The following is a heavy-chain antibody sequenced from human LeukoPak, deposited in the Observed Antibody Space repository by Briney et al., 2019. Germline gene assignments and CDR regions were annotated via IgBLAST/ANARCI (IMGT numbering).Heavy chain of an antibody. CDR1: GGSISSGSYY. CDR2: FYYSGNT. J-gene: IGHJ3*02. Sequence: SETLSLTCTVSGGSISSGSYYWSWIRQPAGEGLEWIGYFYYSGNTDYNPSLKSRVTMSVDTSKNQFSLKLSSVTAADTAVYYCARDQGYNWNDVYAFGIWGQGTMVTVS. D-gene: IGHD1-20*01. CDR3: ARDQGYNWNDVYAFGI. V-gene: IGHV4-61*10.